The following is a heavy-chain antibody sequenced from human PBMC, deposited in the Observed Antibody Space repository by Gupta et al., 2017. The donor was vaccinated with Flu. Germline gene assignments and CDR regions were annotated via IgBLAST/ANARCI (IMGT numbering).Heavy chain of an antibody. CDR2: MRGKVNNYAT. Sequence: GALIHWVRQAPGKGLEWVGRMRGKVNNYATSYAASVKGRFIISRDDLKNTSYLQMNSLKTDDTAVYYCSIPLGELPGRSDFWGQGSRVTVSS. CDR1: GAL. J-gene: IGHJ4*02. V-gene: IGHV3-73*01. D-gene: IGHD1-26*01. CDR3: SIPLGELPGRSDF.